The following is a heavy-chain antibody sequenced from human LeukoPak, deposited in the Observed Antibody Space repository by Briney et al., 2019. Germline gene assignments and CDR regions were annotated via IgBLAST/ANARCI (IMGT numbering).Heavy chain of an antibody. D-gene: IGHD4-17*01. CDR2: IKSKTDGGTT. J-gene: IGHJ4*02. V-gene: IGHV3-15*01. CDR1: GYRFSSYW. CDR3: TTAPHDYGDYGGG. Sequence: GESLKISCKGSGYRFSSYWIGWVRQAPGKGLEWVGRIKSKTDGGTTDYAAPVKGRFTISRDDSKNTLYLQMNSLKTEDTAVYYCTTAPHDYGDYGGGWGQGTLVTVSS.